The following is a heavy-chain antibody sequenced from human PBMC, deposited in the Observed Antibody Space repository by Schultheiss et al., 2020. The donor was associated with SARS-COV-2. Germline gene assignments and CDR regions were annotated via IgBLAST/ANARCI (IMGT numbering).Heavy chain of an antibody. J-gene: IGHJ6*02. CDR3: TREGGVLMVYAITAVYYYYGMDV. V-gene: IGHV3-48*01. D-gene: IGHD2-8*01. Sequence: GGSLRLSCAASGFTVSSNYMSWVRQAPGKGLEWVSYISSSSSTIYYADSVKGRFTISRDNAKNSLYLQMNSLRAEDTAVYYCTREGGVLMVYAITAVYYYYGMDVWGQGTTVTVSS. CDR1: GFTVSSNY. CDR2: ISSSSSTI.